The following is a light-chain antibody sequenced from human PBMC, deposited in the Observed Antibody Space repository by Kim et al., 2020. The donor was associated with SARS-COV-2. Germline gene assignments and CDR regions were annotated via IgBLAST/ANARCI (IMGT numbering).Light chain of an antibody. V-gene: IGKV3-20*01. Sequence: EIVLTQSPGTLSLSPGERATLSCRASQSLSSNYLAWYQQKPGQAPRLLIYGASSRATGIPDRFSGSGSGTDFTLTISRLEPEDFAVYYCQQYGSSPYTFGQGTKLEI. CDR1: QSLSSNY. CDR2: GAS. J-gene: IGKJ2*01. CDR3: QQYGSSPYT.